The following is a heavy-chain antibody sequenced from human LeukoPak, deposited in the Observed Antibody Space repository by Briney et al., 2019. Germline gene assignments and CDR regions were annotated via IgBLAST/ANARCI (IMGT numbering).Heavy chain of an antibody. CDR2: ISAYNGNT. Sequence: ASVKVSCKASGYTFTSYGISWVRQAPGQGLEWMGWISAYNGNTNYAQKLQGRVTMTTDTSTSTAYMELRGLRSDDTAVYYCARGVRRSRTPYWYFDLWGRGTLVTVSS. CDR3: ARGVRRSRTPYWYFDL. CDR1: GYTFTSYG. V-gene: IGHV1-18*01. D-gene: IGHD6-13*01. J-gene: IGHJ2*01.